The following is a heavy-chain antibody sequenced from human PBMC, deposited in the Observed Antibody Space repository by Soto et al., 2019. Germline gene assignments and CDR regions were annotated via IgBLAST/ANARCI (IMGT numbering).Heavy chain of an antibody. CDR1: VYSFTSYL. CDR2: IYPGDSDT. V-gene: IGHV5-51*01. D-gene: IGHD3-22*01. J-gene: IGHJ4*02. CDR3: ARQIYDSDSGPNFQYYFDP. Sequence: XESLKTVYKGSVYSFTSYLTVWVRQMPGKGLEWMGIIYPGDSDTRYSPSFQGQVTISADKSISTAYLQWSSLKASDTAMYYCARQIYDSDSGPNFQYYFDPWGQGTLVTVSS.